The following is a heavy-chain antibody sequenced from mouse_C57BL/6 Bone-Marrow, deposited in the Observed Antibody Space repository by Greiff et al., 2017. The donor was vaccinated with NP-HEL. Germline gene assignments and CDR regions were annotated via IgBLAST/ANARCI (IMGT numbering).Heavy chain of an antibody. J-gene: IGHJ4*01. D-gene: IGHD1-1*01. CDR3: AIGAYYYGSSSYAMDY. V-gene: IGHV1-63*01. CDR1: GYTFTNYW. Sequence: VQLHQSGAELVRPGTSVKMSCKASGYTFTNYWIGWAKQRPGHGLEWIGDIYPGGGYTNYNEKFKGKATLTADKSSSTAYMQFSSLTSEDSAIYYCAIGAYYYGSSSYAMDYWGQGTSVTVSS. CDR2: IYPGGGYT.